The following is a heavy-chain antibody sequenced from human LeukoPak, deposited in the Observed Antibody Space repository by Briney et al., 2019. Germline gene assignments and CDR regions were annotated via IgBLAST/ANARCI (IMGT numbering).Heavy chain of an antibody. V-gene: IGHV3-23*01. Sequence: GGSLRLSCAASGFTFSSYAMSWVRQAPGKGLEWVSATSGSGGSTYYADSVKGRFTISRDNSKNTLYLQMNSLRAEDTAVYYCAKDQGELVREGFDYWGQGTLVTVSS. CDR3: AKDQGELVREGFDY. CDR1: GFTFSSYA. J-gene: IGHJ4*02. D-gene: IGHD6-13*01. CDR2: TSGSGGST.